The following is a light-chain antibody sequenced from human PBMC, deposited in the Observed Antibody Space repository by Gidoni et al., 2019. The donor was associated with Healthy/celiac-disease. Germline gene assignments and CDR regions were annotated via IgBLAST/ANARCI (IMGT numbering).Light chain of an antibody. CDR2: GAS. J-gene: IGKJ4*01. CDR3: QQYGSSPLT. CDR1: QSVSSSY. V-gene: IGKV3-20*01. Sequence: EIVLTQSPGTLSLSPGERATLSCRASQSVSSSYLAWYQQKPGQAPRLLIYGASSRATGIPDRFSGRVSGTDFTLTISRLEPEDFAVYYCQQYGSSPLTFXGXTKVEIK.